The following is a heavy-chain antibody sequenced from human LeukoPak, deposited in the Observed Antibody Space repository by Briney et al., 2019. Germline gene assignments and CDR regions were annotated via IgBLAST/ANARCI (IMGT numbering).Heavy chain of an antibody. D-gene: IGHD6-19*01. CDR3: ARGQWLDY. Sequence: GGSLRLSCAASGFTVSSNYMTWIRQAPGKGPEYISYISGLGSETFYADSVKGRFTISRDNGRNALYLHMSTLRGEDMAVYYCARGQWLDYWGQGTLVAVSS. V-gene: IGHV3-11*01. J-gene: IGHJ4*02. CDR1: GFTVSSNY. CDR2: ISGLGSET.